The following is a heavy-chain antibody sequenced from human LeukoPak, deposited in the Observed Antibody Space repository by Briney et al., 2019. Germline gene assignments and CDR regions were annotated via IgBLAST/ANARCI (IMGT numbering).Heavy chain of an antibody. J-gene: IGHJ4*02. V-gene: IGHV1-69*04. CDR3: ASGGRSGPFDY. CDR1: GGTFSSYA. CDR2: IIPILGMA. Sequence: ASLRVSCTASGGTFSSYAISWVRQAPGQGLEWMGRIIPILGMANYAQNFQGRVTITADKSTSTAYMELSSLRSEDTAVYYCASGGRSGPFDYWGQGTLVIVSS. D-gene: IGHD1-26*01.